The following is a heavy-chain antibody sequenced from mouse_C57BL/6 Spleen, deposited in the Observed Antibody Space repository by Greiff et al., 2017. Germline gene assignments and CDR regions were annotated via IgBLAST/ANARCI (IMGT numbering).Heavy chain of an antibody. V-gene: IGHV5-17*01. Sequence: EVKLMESGGGLVKPGGSLKLSCAASGFTFSDYGMHWVRQAPEKGLEWVAYISSGSSTIYYADTVKGRITISRDNAKNTLFLQMTSLRSEDTAMYYCARTTVGAPGAMDYWGQGTSVTVSS. CDR1: GFTFSDYG. J-gene: IGHJ4*01. CDR2: ISSGSSTI. D-gene: IGHD1-1*01. CDR3: ARTTVGAPGAMDY.